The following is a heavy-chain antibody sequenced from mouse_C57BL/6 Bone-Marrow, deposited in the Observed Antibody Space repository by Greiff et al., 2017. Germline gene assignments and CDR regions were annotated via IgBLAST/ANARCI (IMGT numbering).Heavy chain of an antibody. Sequence: EVQGVESGGGLVQPKGSLKLSCAASGFSFNTYAMNWVRQAPGKGLEWVARIRSKSNNYATYYADSVKDRFTISRDDSESMLYLQMNNLKTEDTAMYYCVRKDYYGSAAYWGQGTLVTVSA. J-gene: IGHJ3*01. D-gene: IGHD1-1*01. CDR1: GFSFNTYA. V-gene: IGHV10-1*01. CDR2: IRSKSNNYAT. CDR3: VRKDYYGSAAY.